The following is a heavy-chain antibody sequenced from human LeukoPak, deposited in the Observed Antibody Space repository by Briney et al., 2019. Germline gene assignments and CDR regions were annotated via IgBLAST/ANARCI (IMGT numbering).Heavy chain of an antibody. J-gene: IGHJ6*03. Sequence: PSETLSLTCTVSGGSISSYYWSWIRQPPGKGLEWIGHIYYSGSTNYNPSLKSRVTISVDRSKNQFSLRLTSVTAADTAVYYCARTGYIAVASYYYYYMDVWGKGTTVTVSS. V-gene: IGHV4-59*01. CDR2: IYYSGST. D-gene: IGHD6-19*01. CDR1: GGSISSYY. CDR3: ARTGYIAVASYYYYYMDV.